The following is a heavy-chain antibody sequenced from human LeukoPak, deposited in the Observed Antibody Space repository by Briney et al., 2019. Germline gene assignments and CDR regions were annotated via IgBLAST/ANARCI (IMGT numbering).Heavy chain of an antibody. CDR2: ISSDSRTI. V-gene: IGHV3-48*04. J-gene: IGHJ4*02. CDR3: ARWNLGSDF. D-gene: IGHD1-1*01. Sequence: GGSLRLSCAASGFSFSSFDMNWVRQAPGKGLRWISFISSDSRTIYYADSVRGRFTISRDNAKNSLFLQMNTLSAEDTAVYYCARWNLGSDFWGQGTLVTVSS. CDR1: GFSFSSFD.